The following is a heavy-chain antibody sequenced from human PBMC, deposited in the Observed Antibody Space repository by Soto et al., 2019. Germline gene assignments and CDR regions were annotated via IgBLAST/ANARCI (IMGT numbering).Heavy chain of an antibody. V-gene: IGHV3-30*03. Sequence: QVQLVESGGGVVQPGTSLRLSCVASGFPFTTYGMHWVREGPGKGLEWVAVISFDGSNKYYADSVKGRFTISRDNSKNTLFLQMNSLRPEDTALYYCVGGQYYFYYRGQGTLVTVSS. CDR1: GFPFTTYG. J-gene: IGHJ4*02. CDR3: VGGQYYFYY. D-gene: IGHD3-10*01. CDR2: ISFDGSNK.